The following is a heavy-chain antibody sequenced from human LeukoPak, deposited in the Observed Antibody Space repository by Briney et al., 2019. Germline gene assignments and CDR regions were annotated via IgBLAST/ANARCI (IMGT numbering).Heavy chain of an antibody. CDR2: IYTSGST. Sequence: SETLSLTCTVSGGSISIYFWSWIRQPAGKGLEWIGRIYTSGSTNYSPSLKSRVTMSVDTSKNQFSLNLTSVTAADTAVYYCAREPRLEISGRPLDFWGQGTLVTVSS. J-gene: IGHJ4*02. CDR3: AREPRLEISGRPLDF. D-gene: IGHD2-15*01. V-gene: IGHV4-4*07. CDR1: GGSISIYF.